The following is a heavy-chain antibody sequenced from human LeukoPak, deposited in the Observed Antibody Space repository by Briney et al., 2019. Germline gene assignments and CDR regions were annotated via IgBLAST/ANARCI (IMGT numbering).Heavy chain of an antibody. CDR2: IFPGDSDT. V-gene: IGHV5-51*01. J-gene: IGHJ4*02. CDR3: ARTYCGGDCSYSYFDY. Sequence: GESLKISCKGSGYSFTTYWIGWVRHMPRKGREWMGIIFPGDSDTRYSPSFQGQVTISADKSISTAYLQWSSLKASDTALYYCARTYCGGDCSYSYFDYWGQGTLVTVSS. D-gene: IGHD2-21*02. CDR1: GYSFTTYW.